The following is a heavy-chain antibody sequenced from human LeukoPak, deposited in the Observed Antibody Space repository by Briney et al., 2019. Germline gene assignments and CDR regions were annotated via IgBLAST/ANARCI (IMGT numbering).Heavy chain of an antibody. J-gene: IGHJ4*02. V-gene: IGHV1-18*01. CDR2: ITTYNGNT. CDR1: GYTFTSYD. D-gene: IGHD3-10*01. Sequence: AAVKVSFTSSGYTFTSYDISWVRQAPGQGLEWMGWITTYNGNTNFAQKFQGRVTMTTDTITSTAYMELRSLRSDDTAVYYCASHGSGSYYFDYWGQGALVTVSS. CDR3: ASHGSGSYYFDY.